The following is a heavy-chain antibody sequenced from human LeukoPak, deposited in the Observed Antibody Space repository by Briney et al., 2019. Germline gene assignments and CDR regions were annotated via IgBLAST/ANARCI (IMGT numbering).Heavy chain of an antibody. J-gene: IGHJ4*02. CDR1: GGSISSGSYY. D-gene: IGHD3-10*01. CDR3: ARERDGSGTQRGLDY. V-gene: IGHV4-61*02. CDR2: IYTSGST. Sequence: SETLSLTCTVSGGSISSGSYYWSWIRQPAGKGLEWIGRIYTSGSTNYNPSLESRVTISVDTSKNQFSLKLSSVTAADTAVYYCARERDGSGTQRGLDYWGQGTLVTVSS.